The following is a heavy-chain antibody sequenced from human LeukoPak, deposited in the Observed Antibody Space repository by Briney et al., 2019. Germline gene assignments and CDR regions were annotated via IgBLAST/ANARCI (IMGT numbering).Heavy chain of an antibody. CDR1: GFTFTSYA. Sequence: GGSLRLSCAASGFTFTSYAMSWVRQAPGKGLQWVSVINGGGTSTDYAGSVKGRFTISRDNSKNTLYLQMNSLRAEDTAVYYCAKRSAESSGYFDYWGQGTLVTVSS. V-gene: IGHV3-23*01. CDR2: INGGGTST. J-gene: IGHJ4*02. D-gene: IGHD6-19*01. CDR3: AKRSAESSGYFDY.